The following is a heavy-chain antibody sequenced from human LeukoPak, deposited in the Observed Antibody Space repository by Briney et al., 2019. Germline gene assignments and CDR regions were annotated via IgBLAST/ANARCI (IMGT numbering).Heavy chain of an antibody. J-gene: IGHJ4*02. CDR2: INPKSGGT. V-gene: IGHV1-2*02. Sequence: ASVKVSCKASGYIFTGYYMHWVGQAPGQGLEWMGWINPKSGGTNYAQKFQGRVTMTSDTSISTAYMEVSRLRSDDTAVYYCARTTPCYDILTGYYPRGYFDYWGQGTLVTVSS. CDR1: GYIFTGYY. D-gene: IGHD3-9*01. CDR3: ARTTPCYDILTGYYPRGYFDY.